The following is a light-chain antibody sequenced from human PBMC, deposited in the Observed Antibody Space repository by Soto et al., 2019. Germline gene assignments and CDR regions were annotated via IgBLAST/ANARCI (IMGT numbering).Light chain of an antibody. V-gene: IGKV3-11*01. J-gene: IGKJ4*01. CDR1: QGVSTN. Sequence: EIVLTQSPATLSLSPGERATLSCRASQGVSTNLAWYRQKPGQAPRVLIYDASNRATGIPAGFSGSGSGTDFTLTISSLEPEDFAVYYCQQRSGWLLAFGGGTKVDIK. CDR2: DAS. CDR3: QQRSGWLLA.